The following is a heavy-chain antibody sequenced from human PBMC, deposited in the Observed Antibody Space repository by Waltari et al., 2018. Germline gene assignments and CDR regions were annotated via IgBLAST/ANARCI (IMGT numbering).Heavy chain of an antibody. CDR1: GGTFSSYA. D-gene: IGHD2-21*01. Sequence: QVQLVQSGAEVKKPGSSVKVSCKASGGTFSSYAISWVRQAPGQGLEWMGGVIPILGRAKYAQKFQGRVTITADEATSTAYMELSSLRSEDTAVYYCARGCGGDCYSEGGDAFDIWGQGTMVTVSS. CDR2: VIPILGRA. CDR3: ARGCGGDCYSEGGDAFDI. V-gene: IGHV1-69*11. J-gene: IGHJ3*02.